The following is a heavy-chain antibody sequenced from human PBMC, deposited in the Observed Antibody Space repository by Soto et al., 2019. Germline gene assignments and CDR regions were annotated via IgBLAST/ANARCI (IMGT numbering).Heavy chain of an antibody. CDR2: ISYDGSNK. CDR3: ARARYSSGWYGFDY. D-gene: IGHD6-19*01. V-gene: IGHV3-30-3*01. Sequence: GGSLRLSCAASGFTFSSYAMHWVRQAPGKGLEWVAVISYDGSNKYYADSVKGRFTISRDNSKNTLYLQMNSLRAEDTAVYYCARARYSSGWYGFDYWGQGTLVNVSS. J-gene: IGHJ4*02. CDR1: GFTFSSYA.